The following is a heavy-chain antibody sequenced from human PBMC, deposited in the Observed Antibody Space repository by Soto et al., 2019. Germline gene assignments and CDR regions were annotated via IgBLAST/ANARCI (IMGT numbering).Heavy chain of an antibody. J-gene: IGHJ2*01. Sequence: PGGSLGLSCSTSGFTFGAYGMTWFRQAPGKERGWVGLIRSKSYGKTTEYPASATDRFTISRDDSKRIAYLQMSSLKADDTAVYYCTRERWDYGDTKWYFDLWGRGTLVNVSS. CDR2: IRSKSYGKTT. CDR1: GFTFGAYG. CDR3: TRERWDYGDTKWYFDL. D-gene: IGHD4-17*01. V-gene: IGHV3-49*03.